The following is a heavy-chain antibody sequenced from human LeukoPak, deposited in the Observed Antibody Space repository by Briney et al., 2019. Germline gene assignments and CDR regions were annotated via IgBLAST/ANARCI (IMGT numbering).Heavy chain of an antibody. J-gene: IGHJ4*02. CDR1: GYTFTSYG. CDR3: ASRGGDYYDSSGYLWDY. V-gene: IGHV1-18*01. D-gene: IGHD3-22*01. Sequence: GAXVKVSCKASGYTFTSYGISWVRQAPGQGLEWMGWISAYNGNTNYAQKLQGRVTMTTDTSTSTAYMELRSLRSDDPAVYYCASRGGDYYDSSGYLWDYWGQGTLVTVSS. CDR2: ISAYNGNT.